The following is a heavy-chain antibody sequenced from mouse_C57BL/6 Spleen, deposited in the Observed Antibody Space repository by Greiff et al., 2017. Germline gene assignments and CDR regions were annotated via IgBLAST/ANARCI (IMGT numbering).Heavy chain of an antibody. D-gene: IGHD1-1*01. J-gene: IGHJ1*03. V-gene: IGHV14-4*01. CDR1: GFNIKDDY. CDR2: IDPENGDT. CDR3: TTGGTTVVLQEYFDV. Sequence: VQLQQSGAEIVRPGASVKLSCTASGFNIKDDYMHWVKQRPEQGLEWSGWIDPENGDTEYASKFQGKATITADTSSNTAYLQLSSLTSEDTAVYYCTTGGTTVVLQEYFDVWGTGTTVTVSS.